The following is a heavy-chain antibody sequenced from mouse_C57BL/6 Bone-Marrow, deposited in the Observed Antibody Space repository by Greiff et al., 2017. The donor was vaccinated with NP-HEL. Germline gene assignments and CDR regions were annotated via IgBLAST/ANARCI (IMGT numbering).Heavy chain of an antibody. CDR3: ARHYYGFAY. D-gene: IGHD1-1*01. J-gene: IGHJ3*01. Sequence: EVQLVESGGGLVKPGGSLKLSCAASGFTFSSYTMSWVRQTPEKRLEWVATISGGGGNTYYPDSVKGRFTISRDNAKNTLYLQMSSLRSEDTALYYCARHYYGFAYWGQGTLVTVSA. V-gene: IGHV5-9*01. CDR1: GFTFSSYT. CDR2: ISGGGGNT.